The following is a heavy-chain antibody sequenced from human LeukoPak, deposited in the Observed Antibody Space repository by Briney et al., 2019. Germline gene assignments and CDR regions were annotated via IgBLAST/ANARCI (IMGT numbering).Heavy chain of an antibody. Sequence: GGSLRLSCAASGFTFSSYAMSWVRQAPGKGLEWVSAISGSGGSTYYADSVKGRFTISRDNSKNTPYLQMNSLRAEDTAVYYCAKQDLHYYDSSGYGPYYFDYWGQGTLVTVSS. V-gene: IGHV3-23*01. D-gene: IGHD3-22*01. J-gene: IGHJ4*02. CDR1: GFTFSSYA. CDR2: ISGSGGST. CDR3: AKQDLHYYDSSGYGPYYFDY.